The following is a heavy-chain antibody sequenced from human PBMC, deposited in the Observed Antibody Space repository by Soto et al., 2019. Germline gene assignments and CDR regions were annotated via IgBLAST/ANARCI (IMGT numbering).Heavy chain of an antibody. CDR3: ALSPTTDNRRYFDY. CDR2: IYWDDDK. CDR1: GFSLSTSGVG. V-gene: IGHV2-5*02. J-gene: IGHJ4*02. Sequence: SGPTLVNPPQTLTLTCTFSGFSLSTSGVGVGWIRQPPGKALEWLALIYWDDDKRYSPSLKSRLTITKDTSKNQVVLTMTNMDPVDTATYYCALSPTTDNRRYFDYWGQGTLVTVSS. D-gene: IGHD1-26*01.